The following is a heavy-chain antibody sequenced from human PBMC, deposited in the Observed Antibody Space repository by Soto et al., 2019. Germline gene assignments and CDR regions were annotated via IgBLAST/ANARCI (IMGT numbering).Heavy chain of an antibody. Sequence: GGSLRLSCAASGFTFSSYEMNWVRQAPGKGLEWVSYISSSGSTIYYADSVKGRFTISRDNAKNSLYLQMNSLRAEDTAVYYCARITGDHAFDIWGQGTMVTVSS. D-gene: IGHD7-27*01. CDR1: GFTFSSYE. J-gene: IGHJ3*02. CDR2: ISSSGSTI. V-gene: IGHV3-48*03. CDR3: ARITGDHAFDI.